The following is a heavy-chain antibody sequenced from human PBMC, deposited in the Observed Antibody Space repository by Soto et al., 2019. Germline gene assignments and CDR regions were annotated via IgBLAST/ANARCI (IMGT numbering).Heavy chain of an antibody. D-gene: IGHD2-2*01. CDR3: ARVADSAYCGSNNCYGVNWFDS. V-gene: IGHV1-18*01. Sequence: RASVKVSCKASGYTFTSYGISWVRQAPGQGLEWMGWISAYNGTANYAQKFQGRVTMTTDTSTSTAYMELRSVRSDDTTVYYCARVADSAYCGSNNCYGVNWFDSWGQGTLVTVSS. CDR2: ISAYNGTA. J-gene: IGHJ5*01. CDR1: GYTFTSYG.